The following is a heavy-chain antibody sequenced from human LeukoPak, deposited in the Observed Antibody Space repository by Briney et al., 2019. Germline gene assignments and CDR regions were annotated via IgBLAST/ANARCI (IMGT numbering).Heavy chain of an antibody. Sequence: SETLSLTCAVYGGSFSGYYWSWIRQPPGKGLEWIGEINHSGSTNYNPSLKSRVTISVDTPKNQFSLKLNSVTAADTAVYYCAGGGDSGGYYYPMFDYWGQGTLVTVSS. V-gene: IGHV4-34*01. D-gene: IGHD3-22*01. CDR3: AGGGDSGGYYYPMFDY. J-gene: IGHJ4*02. CDR2: INHSGST. CDR1: GGSFSGYY.